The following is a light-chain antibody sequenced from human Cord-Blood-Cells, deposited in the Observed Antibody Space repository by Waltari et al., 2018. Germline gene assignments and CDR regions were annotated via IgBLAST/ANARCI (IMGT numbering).Light chain of an antibody. V-gene: IGLV2-11*01. CDR2: DVS. Sequence: QSALTQPRSVSGSPGQSVTISCTGTSSDVGGYNYVSWYQQLPGKAPKLMIYDVSKRPSGVPDRFSGSKSGNTASLTISGLQAEDEADYYCCSYAGSSLVFGGGTKLTVL. CDR3: CSYAGSSLV. J-gene: IGLJ3*02. CDR1: SSDVGGYNY.